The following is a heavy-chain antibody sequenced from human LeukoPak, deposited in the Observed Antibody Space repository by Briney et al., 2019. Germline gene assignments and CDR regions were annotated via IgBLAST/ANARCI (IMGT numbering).Heavy chain of an antibody. CDR3: ARRGVAGTYYFDY. CDR2: ISGSGGGT. Sequence: PGGSLRLSCAASGFTFDDYAMHWVRQAPGKGLEWVSAISGSGGGTYYADSVKGRFTISRDNSKNTLYPQTNSLRAEDTAVYYCARRGVAGTYYFDYWGQGTLVTVSS. V-gene: IGHV3-23*01. J-gene: IGHJ4*02. D-gene: IGHD2-15*01. CDR1: GFTFDDYA.